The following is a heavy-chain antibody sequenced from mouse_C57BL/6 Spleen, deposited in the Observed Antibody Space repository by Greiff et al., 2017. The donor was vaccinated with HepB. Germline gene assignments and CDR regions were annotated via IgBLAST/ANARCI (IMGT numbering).Heavy chain of an antibody. D-gene: IGHD1-1*01. CDR2: INPNNGGT. V-gene: IGHV1-18*01. CDR1: GYTFTDYN. Sequence: EVKLMESGPELVKPGASVKIPCKASGYTFTDYNMDWVKQSHGKSLEWIGDINPNNGGTIYNQKFKGKATLTVDKSSSTAYMELRSLTSEDTAVYYCARYYYGRFDYWGQGTTLTVSS. J-gene: IGHJ2*01. CDR3: ARYYYGRFDY.